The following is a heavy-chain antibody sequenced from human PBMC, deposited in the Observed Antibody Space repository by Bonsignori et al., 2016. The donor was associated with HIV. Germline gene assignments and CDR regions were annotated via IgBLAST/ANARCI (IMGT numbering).Heavy chain of an antibody. CDR2: ITSSSSTI. D-gene: IGHD3-3*01. Sequence: VRQAPGKGLEWVSYITSSSSTIYYADSVKGRFTISRDNAKNSLYLQMNSLRDEDTAVYYCARDIGYDFWSGYSPFDYWGQGTLVTVSS. J-gene: IGHJ4*02. V-gene: IGHV3-48*02. CDR3: ARDIGYDFWSGYSPFDY.